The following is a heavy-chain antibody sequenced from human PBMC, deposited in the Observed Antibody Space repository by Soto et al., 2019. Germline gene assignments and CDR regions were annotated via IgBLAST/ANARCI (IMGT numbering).Heavy chain of an antibody. V-gene: IGHV3-33*01. CDR1: GFAFKSYG. CDR2: IWFDGSQK. D-gene: IGHD3-10*01. Sequence: QVQLVESGGGVVQPGTSLRLSCAASGFAFKSYGMHWVRQAPGKGLEWVAVIWFDGSQKYYTDSVKGRFIISRDNAKNTLSLQMNSLRVEDTAVYYCARSQARFFGSGSYEGLDVWGKGTTVTVSS. J-gene: IGHJ6*04. CDR3: ARSQARFFGSGSYEGLDV.